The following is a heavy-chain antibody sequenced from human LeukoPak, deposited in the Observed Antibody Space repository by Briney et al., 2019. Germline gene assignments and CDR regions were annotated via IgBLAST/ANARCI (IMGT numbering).Heavy chain of an antibody. CDR2: IRASGTRT. J-gene: IGHJ4*02. D-gene: IGHD2-8*01. Sequence: PGGSLRLPCEASGFTFSNYAMSWIRQAPGKGLEWVSTIRASGTRTDYADSVKGRFTISRDNSKNTLYLQMNSLRAEDTAVYYCAKDPLFCSNGVCPIYYFDYWGQGTLVTVSS. CDR3: AKDPLFCSNGVCPIYYFDY. CDR1: GFTFSNYA. V-gene: IGHV3-23*01.